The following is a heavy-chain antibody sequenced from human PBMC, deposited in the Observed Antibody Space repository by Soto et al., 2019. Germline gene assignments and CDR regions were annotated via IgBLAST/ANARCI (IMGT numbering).Heavy chain of an antibody. V-gene: IGHV3-23*01. Sequence: GGSLRLSCAASGFTFSTYAMAWVRQAPGKGLEWVSGVSASGLNTDYADPVKGRFYISRDNSKNTVSLHMTNMDPVDTGTYYCAQLPWKQLWPRAPVVNWGQGTPVTVSS. CDR2: VSASGLNT. CDR3: AQLPWKQLWPRAPVVN. D-gene: IGHD5-18*01. CDR1: GFTFSTYA. J-gene: IGHJ4*02.